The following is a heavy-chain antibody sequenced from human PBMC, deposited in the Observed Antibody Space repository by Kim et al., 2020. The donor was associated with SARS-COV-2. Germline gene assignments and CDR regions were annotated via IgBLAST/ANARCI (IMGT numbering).Heavy chain of an antibody. CDR2: IIPIFGTA. V-gene: IGHV1-69*13. CDR3: ARGEYSSSWYHGYYYYGMDV. CDR1: GGTFSSYA. Sequence: SVKVSCKASGGTFSSYAISWVRQAPGQGLEWMGGIIPIFGTANYAQKFQGRVTITADESTSTAYMELSSLRSEDTAVYYCARGEYSSSWYHGYYYYGMDVWGQGTTVTVSS. J-gene: IGHJ6*02. D-gene: IGHD6-13*01.